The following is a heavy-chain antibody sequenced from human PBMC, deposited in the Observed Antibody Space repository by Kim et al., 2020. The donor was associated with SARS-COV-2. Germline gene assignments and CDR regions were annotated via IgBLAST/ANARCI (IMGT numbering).Heavy chain of an antibody. CDR1: GFTFSSYW. V-gene: IGHV3-7*04. CDR3: ARGWMPDY. D-gene: IGHD5-12*01. Sequence: GGSLRLSCAASGFTFSSYWMSWVRQAPGKGLEWVASIKKDGSLKDYVDSVKGRFTISRDNGKNSLSLLMNSLRPGDTAVYFCARGWMPDYWGQETLGTVS. CDR2: IKKDGSLK. J-gene: IGHJ4*02.